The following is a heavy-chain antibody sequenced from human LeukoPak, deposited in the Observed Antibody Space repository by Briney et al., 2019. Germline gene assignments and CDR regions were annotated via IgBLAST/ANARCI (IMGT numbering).Heavy chain of an antibody. D-gene: IGHD3-10*01. CDR2: IIPIFGTA. CDR3: ARSHYASGSYYYSGLDV. J-gene: IGHJ6*02. CDR1: GGTFSSYA. Sequence: SVKVSCTASGGTFSSYAISWVRQAPGQGLEWMGGIIPIFGTANYAQKFQGRVTITADESTSTVYMELSTLRSEDTAVYYCARSHYASGSYYYSGLDVWGQGTTVTVSS. V-gene: IGHV1-69*13.